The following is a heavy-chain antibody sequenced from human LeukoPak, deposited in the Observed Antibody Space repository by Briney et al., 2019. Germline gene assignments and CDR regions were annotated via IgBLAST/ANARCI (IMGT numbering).Heavy chain of an antibody. Sequence: PSETLSLTCTVSGGSISSSNYFWGWVRQPPGKGLEWIGTISYSGTTHDNPSLKSRVIISVDTSKKQFSLRLSSVTAADTAAYYCARGEDYGGNSEAFDIWGQGTMVTVSS. V-gene: IGHV4-39*07. CDR2: ISYSGTT. D-gene: IGHD4-23*01. CDR1: GGSISSSNYF. CDR3: ARGEDYGGNSEAFDI. J-gene: IGHJ3*02.